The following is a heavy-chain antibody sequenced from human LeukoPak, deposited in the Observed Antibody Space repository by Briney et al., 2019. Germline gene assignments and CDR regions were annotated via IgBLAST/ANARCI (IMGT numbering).Heavy chain of an antibody. J-gene: IGHJ6*04. Sequence: GESLKISCKGSGYSFTSYWIGWVRQMPGKGLEWMGIIYPGDSDTRYSPSFQGQATISADKSISTAYLQWSSLKASDTAMYYCARRSVAAAGTDYYGMDVWGKGTTVTVSS. D-gene: IGHD6-13*01. CDR3: ARRSVAAAGTDYYGMDV. CDR2: IYPGDSDT. CDR1: GYSFTSYW. V-gene: IGHV5-51*01.